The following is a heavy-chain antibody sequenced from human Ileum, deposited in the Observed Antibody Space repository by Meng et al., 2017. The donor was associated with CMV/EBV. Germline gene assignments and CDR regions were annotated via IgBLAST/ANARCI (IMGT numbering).Heavy chain of an antibody. CDR3: TQTSGRNCRSGSCYSFDY. D-gene: IGHD2-15*01. J-gene: IGHJ4*01. CDR1: GYAFTGYY. V-gene: IGHV1-2*02. Sequence: ASVKVSCKASGYAFTGYYMHWVRQAPGQGLEWMGWINPDNGVATNSAQKFQGRVTVTSDTSMSTAYMELSSLRSDDTAVYYCTQTSGRNCRSGSCYSFDYWGQGKQVNGAS. CDR2: INPDNGVAT.